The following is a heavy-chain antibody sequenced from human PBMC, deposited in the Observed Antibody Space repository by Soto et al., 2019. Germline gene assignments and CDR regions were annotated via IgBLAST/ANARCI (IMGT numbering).Heavy chain of an antibody. D-gene: IGHD5-12*01. Sequence: SETLSLTCTVSGGSISSGDYYWSWIRQPPGKGLEWIGYIYYSGSTYYNPSLKSRVTMSVDTSKNQFSLKLSSVTAADTAVYYCAREPAWGATTYYYYGMDVWGQGTTVTVSS. V-gene: IGHV4-30-4*01. J-gene: IGHJ6*02. CDR2: IYYSGST. CDR3: AREPAWGATTYYYYGMDV. CDR1: GGSISSGDYY.